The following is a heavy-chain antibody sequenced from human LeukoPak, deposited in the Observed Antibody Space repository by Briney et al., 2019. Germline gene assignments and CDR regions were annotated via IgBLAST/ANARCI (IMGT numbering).Heavy chain of an antibody. J-gene: IGHJ3*02. CDR3: ARATRRAAAGTRAFDI. V-gene: IGHV4-59*01. CDR1: GGSISSYY. CDR2: IYYSGST. D-gene: IGHD6-13*01. Sequence: SETLSLTCTVSGGSISSYYWSWIRQPPGKGLGWIGYIYYSGSTNYNPSLKSRVTISVDTSKNQFSLKLSSVTAADTAVYYCARATRRAAAGTRAFDIWGQGAMVTVSS.